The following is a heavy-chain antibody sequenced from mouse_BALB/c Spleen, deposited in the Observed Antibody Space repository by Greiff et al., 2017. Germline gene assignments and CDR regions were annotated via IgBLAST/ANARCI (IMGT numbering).Heavy chain of an antibody. Sequence: EVKLVESGPGLVKPSQSLSLTCTVTGYSITSDYAWNWIRQFPGNKLEWMGYISYSGSTSYNPSLKSRISITRDTSKNQFFLQLNSVTTEDTATYYCARGVLRAYFDYWGQGTTLTVSS. J-gene: IGHJ2*01. D-gene: IGHD1-1*01. CDR2: ISYSGST. V-gene: IGHV3-2*02. CDR1: GYSITSDYA. CDR3: ARGVLRAYFDY.